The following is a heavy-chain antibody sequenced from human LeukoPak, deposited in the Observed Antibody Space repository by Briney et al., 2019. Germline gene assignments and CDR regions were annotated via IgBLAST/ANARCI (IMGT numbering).Heavy chain of an antibody. J-gene: IGHJ4*02. CDR3: ARSSMFRGVTVDY. CDR1: GGSINSSSYY. CDR2: IYHSGYT. D-gene: IGHD3-10*01. Sequence: SETLSLTCTVSGGSINSSSYYWGWIRQPPGEALEWIGSIYHSGYTYYNPSLKSRVTISEDTSKSQFSLKLSSVTAADTAVYYCARSSMFRGVTVDYWGQGTLVTVSS. V-gene: IGHV4-39*01.